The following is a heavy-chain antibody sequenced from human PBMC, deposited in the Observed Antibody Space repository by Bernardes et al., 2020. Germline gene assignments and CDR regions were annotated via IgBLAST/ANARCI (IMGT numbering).Heavy chain of an antibody. CDR1: GGSITSNTYS. CDR2: MYQNGNT. CDR3: ATHFFDRTWMSSHYFDN. D-gene: IGHD2-2*03. J-gene: IGHJ4*02. Sequence: SETLSLTCSVSGGSITSNTYSWGWIRQPPGQGLEWIGTMYQNGNTYYNSSLKSRVTVSVDTSKNQLSLKLSSVTAADTAVYYCATHFFDRTWMSSHYFDNWGQGTLVTVSS. V-gene: IGHV4-39*01.